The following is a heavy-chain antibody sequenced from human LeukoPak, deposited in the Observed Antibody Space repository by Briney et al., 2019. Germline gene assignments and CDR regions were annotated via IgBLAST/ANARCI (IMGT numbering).Heavy chain of an antibody. J-gene: IGHJ4*02. CDR2: ISWNSGSI. CDR1: GFTFDDYA. Sequence: GRSLRLSCVASGFTFDDYAMHWVRQAPGKGLEWVSGISWNSGSIGYADSVKGRFTISRDNAKNSLYLQMNSLRAEDTALYYCAKDLEGGWGQGTLVTVSS. V-gene: IGHV3-9*01. CDR3: AKDLEGG. D-gene: IGHD2-15*01.